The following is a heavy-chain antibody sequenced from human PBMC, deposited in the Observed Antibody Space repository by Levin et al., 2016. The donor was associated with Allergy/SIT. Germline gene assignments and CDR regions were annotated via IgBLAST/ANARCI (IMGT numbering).Heavy chain of an antibody. CDR3: AKDLSYSGAPG. J-gene: IGHJ4*02. CDR1: GFTFRSYW. D-gene: IGHD6-19*01. V-gene: IGHV3-74*01. CDR2: INSDGSRT. Sequence: GESLKISCVVSGFTFRSYWMHWVRQAPGKGLVWVSRINSDGSRTSYADSVKGRFTISRDNANNSLYLQMDSLRVEDTAVYYCAKDLSYSGAPGWGQGSLVTVSS.